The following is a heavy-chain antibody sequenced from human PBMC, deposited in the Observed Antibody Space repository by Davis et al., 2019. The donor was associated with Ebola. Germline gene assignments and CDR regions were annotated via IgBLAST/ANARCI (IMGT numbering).Heavy chain of an antibody. V-gene: IGHV5-51*01. CDR1: GYSFTSYW. D-gene: IGHD3-22*01. CDR3: ARGGNYYDSSGYYTWGPDFDY. Sequence: GESLKISCKGSGYSFTSYWIGWVRQMPGKGLEWMGIIYPGDSDTRYSPSFQGHVTISADKSISTAYLQWSSLKASDTAMYYCARGGNYYDSSGYYTWGPDFDYWGQGTLVTVSS. CDR2: IYPGDSDT. J-gene: IGHJ4*02.